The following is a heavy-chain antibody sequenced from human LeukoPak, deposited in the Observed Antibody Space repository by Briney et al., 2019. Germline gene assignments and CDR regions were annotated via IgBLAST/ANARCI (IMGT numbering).Heavy chain of an antibody. CDR1: GYTFTSYG. CDR2: ISPYNGNT. CDR3: ARVHYGGDSGSLAY. V-gene: IGHV1-18*01. J-gene: IGHJ4*02. Sequence: GASVKVSCKASGYTFTSYGISWVRQAPGQGLEWMGWISPYNGNTNYAQNLQGRVTMTTDTSTSTAYMELRSLRSDDTAVYYCARVHYGGDSGSLAYWGQGTLVTVSS. D-gene: IGHD4-23*01.